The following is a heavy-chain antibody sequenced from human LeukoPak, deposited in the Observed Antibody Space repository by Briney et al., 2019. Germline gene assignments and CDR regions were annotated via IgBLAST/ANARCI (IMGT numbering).Heavy chain of an antibody. CDR2: IYYSGST. CDR3: AREGHNTVVTLGFAI. J-gene: IGHJ3*02. CDR1: GGSISSSTYY. D-gene: IGHD4-23*01. Sequence: SETLSLTCTVSGGSISSSTYYWGWIRQPPGKGLEWIGSIYYSGSTYYNPSLKSRVTISVDTSKNQFSLRLTSVTAADTAVYYCAREGHNTVVTLGFAIWGQGTRVAVSS. V-gene: IGHV4-39*07.